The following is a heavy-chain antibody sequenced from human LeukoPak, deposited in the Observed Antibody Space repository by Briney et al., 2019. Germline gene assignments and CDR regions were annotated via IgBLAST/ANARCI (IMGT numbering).Heavy chain of an antibody. CDR2: IIPIFGRG. V-gene: IGHV1-69*05. Sequence: SVKVSCKPSGGTFTTYGISWVRQAPGQGLEWMGGIIPIFGRGNYAQKFQGRVTITRDTSASTAYMELSSLRSEDTAVYYCARGGTWPSSAGYYYYYGMDVWGQGTTVIVSS. D-gene: IGHD6-6*01. CDR3: ARGGTWPSSAGYYYYYGMDV. CDR1: GGTFTTYG. J-gene: IGHJ6*02.